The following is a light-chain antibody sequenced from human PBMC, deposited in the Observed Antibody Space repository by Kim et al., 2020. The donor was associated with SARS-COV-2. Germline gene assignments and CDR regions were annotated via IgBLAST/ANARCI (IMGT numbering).Light chain of an antibody. CDR1: QSLLFTDGNTY. Sequence: DIVMTQSPLSLPVTLGQAASISCRSSQSLLFTDGNTYFHWFQQRPGQSPRRLIYGVSNRDSGVPDRCSGSGSGTDFTLKISRVDADDVGVYYCLQGRHWPLTFGEGTRLEIK. V-gene: IGKV2-30*01. J-gene: IGKJ5*01. CDR2: GVS. CDR3: LQGRHWPLT.